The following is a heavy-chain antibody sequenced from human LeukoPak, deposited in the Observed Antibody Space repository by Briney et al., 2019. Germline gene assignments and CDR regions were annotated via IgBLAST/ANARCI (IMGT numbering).Heavy chain of an antibody. CDR2: VSTSGRT. CDR3: AVGRPRNTTRLDDGYDF. D-gene: IGHD1-1*01. V-gene: IGHV4-4*07. CDR1: GGSITTYY. J-gene: IGHJ3*01. Sequence: SETLSLTCTVSGGSITTYYWSWVRQPAGKGLEWIGRVSTSGRTNYNPSLKSRLTMSADTSKKQFSLILNSVTAADTAVYYCAVGRPRNTTRLDDGYDFWGQGTMVTVSS.